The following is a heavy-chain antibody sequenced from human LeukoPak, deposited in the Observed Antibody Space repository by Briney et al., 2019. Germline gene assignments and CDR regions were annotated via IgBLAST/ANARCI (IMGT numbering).Heavy chain of an antibody. CDR2: IYSASST. D-gene: IGHD6-6*01. CDR1: GFTVSSNY. CDR3: AKGIAARPYYYYYMDV. V-gene: IGHV3-53*01. Sequence: GGSLRLSCAASGFTVSSNYMNWVRQAPGKGLEWISVIYSASSTYYADSVKGRFSISRDNSKNTLYLQMNSLRVEDTAVYYCAKGIAARPYYYYYMDVWGKGTTVTVSS. J-gene: IGHJ6*03.